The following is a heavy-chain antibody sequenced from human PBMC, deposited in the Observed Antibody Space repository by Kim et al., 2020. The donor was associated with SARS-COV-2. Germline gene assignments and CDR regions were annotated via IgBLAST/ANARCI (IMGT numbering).Heavy chain of an antibody. V-gene: IGHV3-30*03. CDR3: ATIPRDGYNSD. D-gene: IGHD5-12*01. J-gene: IGHJ1*01. CDR1: GSTFRIYG. CDR2: ISNDGSKK. Sequence: GGSLRLSCAASGSTFRIYGVHWVRQAPGKGLEWVAVISNDGSKKYCADSVKGRFTISRDSPKNTLYLQMDSLRVEDTAVYYCATIPRDGYNSDWGQGTLV.